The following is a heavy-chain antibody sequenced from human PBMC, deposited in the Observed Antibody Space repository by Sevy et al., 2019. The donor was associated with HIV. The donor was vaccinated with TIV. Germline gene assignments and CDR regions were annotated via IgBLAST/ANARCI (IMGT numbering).Heavy chain of an antibody. J-gene: IGHJ6*02. CDR2: ISYHGRDK. Sequence: GGSLRLSCVVSGITFTTSGMHWVRQAPGKGLEWVAVISYHGRDKFYAESVKGRSTISRDNSKNILYLLLNSLRAEDTAVYYCAKDFTGYNGMDVWGQGTMVTVSS. CDR3: AKDFTGYNGMDV. D-gene: IGHD3-9*01. V-gene: IGHV3-30*18. CDR1: GITFTTSG.